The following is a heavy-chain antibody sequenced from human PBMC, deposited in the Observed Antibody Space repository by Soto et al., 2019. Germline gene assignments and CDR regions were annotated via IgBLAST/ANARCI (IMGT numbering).Heavy chain of an antibody. CDR3: ARSQLELTYYYYDMDV. V-gene: IGHV3-30-3*01. CDR2: ISYDGSNK. J-gene: IGHJ6*02. CDR1: GFTFSSYA. D-gene: IGHD1-7*01. Sequence: GGSLRLSCAASGFTFSSYAMHWVRQAPGKGLEWVAVISYDGSNKYYADSVKGRFTISRDNSKNTLYLQMNSLRAEDTAVYYCARSQLELTYYYYDMDVWGQGTTVTVSS.